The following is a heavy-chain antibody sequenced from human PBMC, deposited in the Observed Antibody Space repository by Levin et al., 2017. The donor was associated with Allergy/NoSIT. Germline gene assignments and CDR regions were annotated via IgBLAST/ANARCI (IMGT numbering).Heavy chain of an antibody. CDR3: AKGYNWNDLTGMDV. D-gene: IGHD1-20*01. CDR1: GFTFDDYA. CDR2: ISWNSGTI. V-gene: IGHV3-9*01. J-gene: IGHJ6*03. Sequence: GGSLRLSCAASGFTFDDYAMHWVRQAPGKGLEWVSGISWNSGTIGYADSVQGRFTISRDNAKNSLYLQMNSLRAEDTALYYCAKGYNWNDLTGMDVWGKGTTVTVSS.